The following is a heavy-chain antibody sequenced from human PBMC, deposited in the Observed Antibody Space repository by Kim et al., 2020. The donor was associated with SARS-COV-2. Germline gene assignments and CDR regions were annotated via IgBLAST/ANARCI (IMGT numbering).Heavy chain of an antibody. Sequence: GGSLRLSCAASGFTFSSYAMHWVRQAPGKGLEWVAVIWYDGSNKYYADSVKGRFTISRDNSKNTLYLQMNSLRAEDTAVYYCAKRGSWAAAGTGSDYWGQGTLVTVSS. CDR3: AKRGSWAAAGTGSDY. J-gene: IGHJ4*02. D-gene: IGHD6-13*01. CDR1: GFTFSSYA. CDR2: IWYDGSNK. V-gene: IGHV3-33*06.